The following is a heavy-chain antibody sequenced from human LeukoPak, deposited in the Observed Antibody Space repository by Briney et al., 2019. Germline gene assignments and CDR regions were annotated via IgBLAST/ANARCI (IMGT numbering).Heavy chain of an antibody. Sequence: SETLSLTCTVSGGSISSYYWGWIRQPPGKGLEWIGYIHYSGNTNYNPSLKSRVTISIDTSKNQFSLRLSSVTAADTAVYYCACHPYSSSSGSIYWGQGILVTVSS. J-gene: IGHJ4*02. V-gene: IGHV4-59*01. CDR3: ACHPYSSSSGSIY. D-gene: IGHD6-6*01. CDR1: GGSISSYY. CDR2: IHYSGNT.